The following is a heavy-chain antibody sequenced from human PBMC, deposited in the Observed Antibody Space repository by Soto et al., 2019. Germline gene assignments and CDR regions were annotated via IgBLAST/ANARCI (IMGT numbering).Heavy chain of an antibody. Sequence: GGSLRLSCAASGFTFSDHHMDWVRQAPGKGLEWVGRARKKAHSYTTAYAASVKGRFTISRDDSKNSLCLQMNSLKTEDTAVYFCASLMGKSFDLWHKGTLVTVSS. CDR1: GFTFSDHH. D-gene: IGHD2-8*01. CDR3: ASLMGKSFDL. V-gene: IGHV3-72*01. CDR2: ARKKAHSYTT. J-gene: IGHJ4*02.